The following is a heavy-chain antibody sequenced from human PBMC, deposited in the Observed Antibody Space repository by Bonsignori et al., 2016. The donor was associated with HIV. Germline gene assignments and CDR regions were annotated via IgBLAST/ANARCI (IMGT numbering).Heavy chain of an antibody. V-gene: IGHV3-7*01. D-gene: IGHD6-19*01. J-gene: IGHJ4*02. CDR2: IKEDGSEK. Sequence: WIRQPPGKGLEWVANIKEDGSEKYYVDSVKGRFTISRDNAKNSLYLQMNSLRAEDTAVYYCAREGYSSGWLNYWGQGTLVTVSS. CDR3: AREGYSSGWLNY.